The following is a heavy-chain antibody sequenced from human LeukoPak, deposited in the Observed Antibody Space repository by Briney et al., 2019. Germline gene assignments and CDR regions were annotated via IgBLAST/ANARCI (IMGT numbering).Heavy chain of an antibody. D-gene: IGHD4-23*01. CDR1: GFTFNNYL. V-gene: IGHV3-23*01. J-gene: IGHJ4*02. CDR3: AKTMTTVVTHLDY. Sequence: GGSLRLSCAASGFTFNNYLMSWVRQAPGKGLEWVSAISGSGGSTYYADSVKGRFTISRDNSKNTLYLQMNSLRAEDTAVYYCAKTMTTVVTHLDYWGQGTLVTVSS. CDR2: ISGSGGST.